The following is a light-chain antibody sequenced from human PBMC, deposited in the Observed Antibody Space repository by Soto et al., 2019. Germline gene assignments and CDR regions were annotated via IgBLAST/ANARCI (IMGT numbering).Light chain of an antibody. CDR1: SSDVGNYNL. J-gene: IGLJ3*02. CDR3: CSYAGSSTWV. Sequence: QSALTQPASVSGSPGQSITISCTGTSSDVGNYNLVSWYQQHPGKAPKLMIYEGSKRPSGGSDRFSGSKSGNTASLTISGLQAEDEADYYCCSYAGSSTWVFGGGTKLTVL. CDR2: EGS. V-gene: IGLV2-23*01.